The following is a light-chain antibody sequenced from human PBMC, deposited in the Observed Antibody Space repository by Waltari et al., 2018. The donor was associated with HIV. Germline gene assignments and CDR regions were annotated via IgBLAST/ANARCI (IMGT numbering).Light chain of an antibody. CDR1: SGHSSYA. J-gene: IGLJ1*01. V-gene: IGLV4-69*02. CDR3: QTWDTGIRV. Sequence: QVVLTQSPSASASLGASVKLTCTLSSGHSSYAIAWHQQQPEKGPRDLMKLKSDGSPTKGDGIPDRFSGSSSGAERYLTISSLQSEDEADYYCQTWDTGIRVFGFGTKVTVL. CDR2: LKSDGSP.